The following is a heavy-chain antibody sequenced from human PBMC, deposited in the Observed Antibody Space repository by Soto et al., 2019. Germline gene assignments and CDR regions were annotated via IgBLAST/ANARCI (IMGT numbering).Heavy chain of an antibody. CDR2: INSNGEST. Sequence: GGSLRLSCEVSGLTLSRYIMSWVRQAPGKGLEWVSTINSNGESTYYADSVKGRFTVSRDNSKNTLYLQMNSLGAEDTAVYYCAKERWAAAGTPTLDYWGQGTLVTVSS. J-gene: IGHJ4*02. V-gene: IGHV3-23*01. D-gene: IGHD6-13*01. CDR1: GLTLSRYI. CDR3: AKERWAAAGTPTLDY.